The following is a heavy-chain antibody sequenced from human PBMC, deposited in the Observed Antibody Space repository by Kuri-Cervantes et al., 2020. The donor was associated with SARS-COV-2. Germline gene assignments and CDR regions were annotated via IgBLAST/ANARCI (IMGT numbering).Heavy chain of an antibody. CDR1: GFKFVDYA. J-gene: IGHJ6*02. V-gene: IGHV3-9*01. CDR2: IHWNSARM. D-gene: IGHD2-15*01. Sequence: LSLTCAGSGFKFVDYAMHWVRQVPGKGLEWVAGIHWNSARMVYAGSVKGRFTISRDNAKNSLYLQMNSLRAEDTAVYYCARQGYCSGGSCYSGAMDVWGQGTTVTVSS. CDR3: ARQGYCSGGSCYSGAMDV.